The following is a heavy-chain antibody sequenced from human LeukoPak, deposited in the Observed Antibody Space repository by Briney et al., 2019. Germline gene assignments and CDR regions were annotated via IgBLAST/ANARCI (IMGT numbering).Heavy chain of an antibody. J-gene: IGHJ6*02. Sequence: PGGSLRLSCTASGFTFSDYWMSWVRQAPGKGPEWVANINQDGSYKYYVDSVKGRFAISRDNAKNALYLQVDSLRPEDTAVYYCARGEFAWIQGSYGLNVWGQGTTVTVSS. V-gene: IGHV3-7*01. CDR2: INQDGSYK. CDR3: ARGEFAWIQGSYGLNV. D-gene: IGHD5-18*01. CDR1: GFTFSDYW.